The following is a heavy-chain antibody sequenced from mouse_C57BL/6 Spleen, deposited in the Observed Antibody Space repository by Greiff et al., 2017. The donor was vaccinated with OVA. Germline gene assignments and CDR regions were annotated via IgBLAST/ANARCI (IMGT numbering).Heavy chain of an antibody. CDR2: ISDGGSYT. Sequence: EVQLVESGGGLVKPGGSLKLSCAASGFTFSSYAMSWVRQTPEKRLEWVATISDGGSYTYYPDNVKGRFTISRDNAKNNLYLQMSHLKSEDTAMYYCARDPPIYWFAYWGQGTLVTVSA. J-gene: IGHJ3*01. CDR1: GFTFSSYA. CDR3: ARDPPIYWFAY. V-gene: IGHV5-4*01. D-gene: IGHD6-5*01.